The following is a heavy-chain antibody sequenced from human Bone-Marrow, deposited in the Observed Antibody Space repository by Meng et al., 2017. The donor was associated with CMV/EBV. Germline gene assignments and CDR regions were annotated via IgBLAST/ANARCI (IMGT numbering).Heavy chain of an antibody. J-gene: IGHJ6*02. V-gene: IGHV3-30*04. CDR3: AKGLYSSSWYVPRTHYYYYGMDV. CDR2: ISYDGSNK. CDR1: GFTFSSYA. D-gene: IGHD6-13*01. Sequence: GGSLRRSCSASGFTFSSYAMHWVRQAPGKGLEWVAVISYDGSNKYYADSVKGRFTISRDNSKNTLYLQMNSLRAEDTAVYYCAKGLYSSSWYVPRTHYYYYGMDVWGQGTTVTVSS.